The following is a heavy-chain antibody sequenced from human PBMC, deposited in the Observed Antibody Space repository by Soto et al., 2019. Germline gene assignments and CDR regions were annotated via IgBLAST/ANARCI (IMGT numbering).Heavy chain of an antibody. Sequence: PGGSLRLSCAASGFTFSSYAMSWVRQXPGKGLEWVSAISGSGGSTYYADSVKGRFTISRDNSKNTLYLQMNSLRAEDTAVYYCAKDFSYDILTGSPSYYYYGMDVWGQGTTVTVSS. V-gene: IGHV3-23*01. CDR2: ISGSGGST. CDR1: GFTFSSYA. CDR3: AKDFSYDILTGSPSYYYYGMDV. J-gene: IGHJ6*02. D-gene: IGHD3-9*01.